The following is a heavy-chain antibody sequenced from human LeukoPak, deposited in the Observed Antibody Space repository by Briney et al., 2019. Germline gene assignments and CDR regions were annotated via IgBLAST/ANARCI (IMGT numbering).Heavy chain of an antibody. CDR2: ISGNGGGT. CDR3: AKVSGYGVFDGMDV. CDR1: GFTFSSYA. D-gene: IGHD5-12*01. J-gene: IGHJ6*02. Sequence: GGSLRLSCAASGFTFSSYAMTWVRQAPGMGLEWVSAISGNGGGTYYADSVKGRFTISRDNSKNTLYLQMNSLRAEDTAVYYCAKVSGYGVFDGMDVWGQGTTVTVSS. V-gene: IGHV3-23*01.